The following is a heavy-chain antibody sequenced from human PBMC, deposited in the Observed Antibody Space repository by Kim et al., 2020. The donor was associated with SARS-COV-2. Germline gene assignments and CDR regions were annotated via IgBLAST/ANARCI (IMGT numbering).Heavy chain of an antibody. D-gene: IGHD2-2*01. CDR3: ARVSASTSFHAHYYYGMDV. J-gene: IGHJ6*02. CDR1: GGTFSSYA. V-gene: IGHV1-69*13. Sequence: SVKVSCKASGGTFSSYAISWVRQAPGQGLEWMGGIISIFGTANYAQKFQGRVTITADESTSTAYMELSSLRSEDTAVYYCARVSASTSFHAHYYYGMDVWGQGITVTVSS. CDR2: IISIFGTA.